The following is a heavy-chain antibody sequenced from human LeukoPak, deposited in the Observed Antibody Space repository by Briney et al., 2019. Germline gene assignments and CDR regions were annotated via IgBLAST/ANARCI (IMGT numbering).Heavy chain of an antibody. Sequence: GSLRLSCAASGFTFSSYEMNWVRQAPGKGLEWVSYISSSGSTIYYADSVKGRFTISRDNAKNSLYLQMNSLRAEDTAVYYCARGYDIMITFGGVIGDGDWGQGTLVTVSS. CDR2: ISSSGSTI. V-gene: IGHV3-48*03. CDR3: ARGYDIMITFGGVIGDGD. J-gene: IGHJ4*02. D-gene: IGHD3-16*01. CDR1: GFTFSSYE.